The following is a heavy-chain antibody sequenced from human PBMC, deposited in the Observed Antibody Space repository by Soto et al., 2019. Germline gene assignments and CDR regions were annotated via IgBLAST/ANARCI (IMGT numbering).Heavy chain of an antibody. V-gene: IGHV1-69*12. CDR1: GGTFSSYA. CDR2: IIPIFGTA. J-gene: IGHJ6*02. D-gene: IGHD3-10*01. CDR3: ASIRANTYYYGMDV. Sequence: QVQLVQSGAEVKKPGSSVKVSCKASGGTFSSYAISWVRQAPGQGLAWMGGIIPIFGTADNAQKFQGRVTITADESTSTAYMELSSLRSEDTAVYYCASIRANTYYYGMDVWGQGTTVTVSS.